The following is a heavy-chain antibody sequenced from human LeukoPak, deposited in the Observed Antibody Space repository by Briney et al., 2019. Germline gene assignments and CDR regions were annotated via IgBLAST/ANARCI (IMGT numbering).Heavy chain of an antibody. CDR1: GFTFSSYS. CDR2: ISSSSSYI. J-gene: IGHJ6*04. Sequence: PGGSLRLSCAASGFTFSSYSMNWVRQAPGKGLEWVSSISSSSSYIYYAGSVKGRFTISRDNAKNSLYLQMNSLRAEDTAVYYCARDLAGAVDTALDVWGKGTTVTVSS. CDR3: ARDLAGAVDTALDV. V-gene: IGHV3-21*01. D-gene: IGHD5-18*01.